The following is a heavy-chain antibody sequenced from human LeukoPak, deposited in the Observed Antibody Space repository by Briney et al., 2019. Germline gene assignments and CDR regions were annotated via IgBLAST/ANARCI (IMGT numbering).Heavy chain of an antibody. CDR3: ALPYFGAGVDAFDI. V-gene: IGHV4-39*07. D-gene: IGHD3-10*01. Sequence: PSETLSLTCSVSGGSISSDTYYWGWIRQPPGKGLERIGTMYYSGNTDYNPSLKSRITISVDTSKNQFYLKLTSVTAADTALYYCALPYFGAGVDAFDIWGQGTRVAVSS. CDR1: GGSISSDTYY. J-gene: IGHJ3*02. CDR2: MYYSGNT.